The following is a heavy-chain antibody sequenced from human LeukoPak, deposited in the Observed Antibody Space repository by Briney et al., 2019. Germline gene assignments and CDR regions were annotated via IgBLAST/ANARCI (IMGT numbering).Heavy chain of an antibody. D-gene: IGHD6-19*01. CDR1: GGSFSGYY. Sequence: SETLSHTCAVYGGSFSGYYWSWIRQPPGKGLESIGEINHSGSTNYNPSLKSRVTISVDTSKNQFSLKLSSVTAADTAVYYRARAVSGSSGWYYNYWGQGTLVTVSS. V-gene: IGHV4-34*01. CDR2: INHSGST. J-gene: IGHJ4*02. CDR3: ARAVSGSSGWYYNY.